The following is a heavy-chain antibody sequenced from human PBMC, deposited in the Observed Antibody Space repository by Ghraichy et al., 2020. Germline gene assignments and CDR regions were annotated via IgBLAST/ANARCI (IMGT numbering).Heavy chain of an antibody. CDR2: INHSGSS. CDR3: ARATIGDGMDV. J-gene: IGHJ6*02. D-gene: IGHD3-16*01. CDR1: GGSFSDYY. V-gene: IGHV4-34*01. Sequence: SETLSLTCAVYGGSFSDYYWTWIRQPPGKGLEWIGEINHSGSSQYNPSLKSRVTISVNTSKKQFSLKLSSVTAADTALYYCARATIGDGMDVWGQGTTVTDS.